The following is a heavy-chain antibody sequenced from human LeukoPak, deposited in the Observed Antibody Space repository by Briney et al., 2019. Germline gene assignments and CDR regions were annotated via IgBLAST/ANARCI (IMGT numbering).Heavy chain of an antibody. CDR1: AGTFSSYA. Sequence: SVKVSCKASAGTFSSYAISWVRQAPGQGREWMGGIIAIFDTANYEQKFQGRVTITTDESQSTAYMELSSLRSEDTAVYYGARAPRYYDISGYYHRYFDYRGQRTLVT. V-gene: IGHV1-69*05. J-gene: IGHJ4*02. CDR3: ARAPRYYDISGYYHRYFDY. CDR2: IIAIFDTA. D-gene: IGHD3-22*01.